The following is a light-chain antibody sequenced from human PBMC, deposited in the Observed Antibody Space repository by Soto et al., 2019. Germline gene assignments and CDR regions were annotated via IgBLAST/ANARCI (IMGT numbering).Light chain of an antibody. Sequence: DIQMTQSPSSLSASVGDRVTIICRASQNINSYLAWFQQKPGKAPKSLIYDATSLQSGVPSRFSGSGSEIDFSLTISSVQSEDIATYYCQHYQRYPPSFGGGTTLEIK. J-gene: IGKJ4*01. CDR2: DAT. CDR3: QHYQRYPPS. V-gene: IGKV1-16*01. CDR1: QNINSY.